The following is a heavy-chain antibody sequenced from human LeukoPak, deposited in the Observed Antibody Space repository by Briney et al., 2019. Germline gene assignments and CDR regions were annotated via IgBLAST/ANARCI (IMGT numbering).Heavy chain of an antibody. CDR1: GFTSSSYS. V-gene: IGHV3-21*01. CDR2: ISSSSYI. Sequence: GGSLRLSCAASGFTSSSYSMNWVRQAPGKGLEWVSSISSSSYIYYADSVKGRFTISRDNAKNSLYLQMNSLRAEDTAVYYCARVTMREMVTTDAFDIWGQGTMVTVSS. J-gene: IGHJ3*02. D-gene: IGHD5-18*01. CDR3: ARVTMREMVTTDAFDI.